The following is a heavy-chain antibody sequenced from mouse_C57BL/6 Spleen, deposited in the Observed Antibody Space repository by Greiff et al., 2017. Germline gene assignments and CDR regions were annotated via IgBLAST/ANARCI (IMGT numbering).Heavy chain of an antibody. CDR3: ARGGTTVVEDYYAMDY. V-gene: IGHV1-19*01. CDR2: INPYNGGT. J-gene: IGHJ4*01. Sequence: EVQLQQSGPVLVKPGASVKMSCKASGYTFTDYYMNWVKQSHGKSLEWIGVINPYNGGTSYNQKFKGKATLTVDKSSSPAYMELNSLTSEDSAVYYCARGGTTVVEDYYAMDYWGQGTSVTVSS. CDR1: GYTFTDYY. D-gene: IGHD1-1*01.